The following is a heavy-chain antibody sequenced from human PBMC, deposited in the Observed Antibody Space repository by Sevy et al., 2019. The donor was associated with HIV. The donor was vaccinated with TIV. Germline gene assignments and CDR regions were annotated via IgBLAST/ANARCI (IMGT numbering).Heavy chain of an antibody. CDR2: IKSKTDGGTT. Sequence: GGSLRLSCGASAFTFSKAWMSWVRQAPGKGLEWVGRIKSKTDGGTTDYAAPVKGRFTISRDDSKNTLYLQMNSLKTEDTAVYYWTTEADYGDYAFDYWGQRTLVTVSS. V-gene: IGHV3-15*01. D-gene: IGHD4-17*01. CDR3: TTEADYGDYAFDY. CDR1: AFTFSKAW. J-gene: IGHJ4*02.